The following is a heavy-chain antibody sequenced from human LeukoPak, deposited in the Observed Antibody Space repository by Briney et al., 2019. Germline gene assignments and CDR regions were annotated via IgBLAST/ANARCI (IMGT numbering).Heavy chain of an antibody. V-gene: IGHV1-18*01. CDR3: ARRYHDGSLDY. J-gene: IGHJ4*02. D-gene: IGHD3-3*01. CDR1: GYTFTSYG. Sequence: ASVKVSCKASGYTFTSYGISWVRQAPGQGLEWMGWISAYNNKTNYAQKLQGRVTMTTDTSTSTAYMELRSLRSDDTAVYYCARRYHDGSLDYWGQGTLVTVSS. CDR2: ISAYNNKT.